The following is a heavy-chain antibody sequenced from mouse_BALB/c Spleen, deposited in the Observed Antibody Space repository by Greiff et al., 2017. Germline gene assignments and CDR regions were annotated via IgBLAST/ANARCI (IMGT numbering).Heavy chain of an antibody. CDR3: ARVSSGYGGFAY. J-gene: IGHJ3*01. V-gene: IGHV1-7*01. Sequence: VQLQESGAELAKPGASVKMSCKASGYTFTSYWMHWVKQRPGQGLEWIGYINPSTGYTEYNQKFKDKATLTVDTSSSTAYMQFNSLTSEDSAVYYCARVSSGYGGFAYWGQGTLVTVSA. CDR2: INPSTGYT. CDR1: GYTFTSYW. D-gene: IGHD3-1*01.